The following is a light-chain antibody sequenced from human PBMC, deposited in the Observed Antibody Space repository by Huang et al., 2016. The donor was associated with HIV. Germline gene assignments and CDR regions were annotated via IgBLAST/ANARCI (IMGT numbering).Light chain of an antibody. Sequence: DIQMTQSPSSLSASVGDRVTITCRASQSMNTYLNWFQQKPGKAPKVLISAASTLQSGGPSRCSGGGSGTHFTLTITSLQPEDFATYYCQQTYTGVTFGQGTKVEIK. V-gene: IGKV1-39*01. J-gene: IGKJ1*01. CDR2: AAS. CDR1: QSMNTY. CDR3: QQTYTGVT.